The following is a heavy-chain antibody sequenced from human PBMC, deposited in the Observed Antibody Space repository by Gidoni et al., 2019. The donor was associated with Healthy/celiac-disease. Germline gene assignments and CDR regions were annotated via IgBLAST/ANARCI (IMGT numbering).Heavy chain of an antibody. Sequence: QVQLVQSGAAVKKPGSSVKVSCKASGGTFSSYAISWVRQAPGQGLEWMGGIIPIFGTANYAQKFQGRVTITADESTSTAYMELSSLRSEDTAVYYCARLVVTPYYYYMDVWGKGTTVTVSS. D-gene: IGHD2-15*01. CDR2: IIPIFGTA. J-gene: IGHJ6*03. CDR1: GGTFSSYA. CDR3: ARLVVTPYYYYMDV. V-gene: IGHV1-69*01.